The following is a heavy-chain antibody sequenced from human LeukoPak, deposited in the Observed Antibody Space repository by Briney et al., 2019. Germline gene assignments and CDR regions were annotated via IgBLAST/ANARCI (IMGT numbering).Heavy chain of an antibody. Sequence: PSETLSLTCAVYGGSFSGYYWSWIRQPPGKGLEWIGEINHSGSTNYNPSLKSRVTISVDTSKNQFSLKLSSVTAADTAVYYCARADGELTAIDYWGQGTLVTVSS. CDR2: INHSGST. D-gene: IGHD4-17*01. CDR1: GGSFSGYY. J-gene: IGHJ4*02. CDR3: ARADGELTAIDY. V-gene: IGHV4-34*01.